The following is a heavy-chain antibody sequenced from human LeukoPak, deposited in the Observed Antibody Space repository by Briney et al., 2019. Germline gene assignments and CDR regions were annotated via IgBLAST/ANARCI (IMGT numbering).Heavy chain of an antibody. CDR1: GFTFSSLA. CDR2: TSGSGDAT. Sequence: GGSLRLSCTASGFTFSSLAMHWVRQAPGKGLEWVSGTSGSGDATYYADSVRGRFTVSRDNSKNTLYLQMSSLRAEDTALYFCARVLSIGFHYDYWGAGSLVTV. J-gene: IGHJ4*02. V-gene: IGHV3-23*01. CDR3: ARVLSIGFHYDY. D-gene: IGHD3-22*01.